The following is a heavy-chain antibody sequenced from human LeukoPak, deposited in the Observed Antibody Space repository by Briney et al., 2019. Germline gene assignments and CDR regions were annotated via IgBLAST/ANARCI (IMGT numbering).Heavy chain of an antibody. J-gene: IGHJ4*02. V-gene: IGHV4-34*01. CDR1: GGSFSGYY. CDR2: INHSGST. CDR3: ARDGGSDQYYFDT. Sequence: SESLSLTCAVYGGSFSGYYWSWIRQPPGKGLEWIGEINHSGSTNYNPSLKSRVTISVDTSKNQFSLKLSSVTAADTAMYFCARDGGSDQYYFDTWGQGTLVTVSS. D-gene: IGHD6-19*01.